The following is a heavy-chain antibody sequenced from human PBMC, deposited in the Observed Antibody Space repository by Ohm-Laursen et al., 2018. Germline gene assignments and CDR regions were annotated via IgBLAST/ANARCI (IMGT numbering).Heavy chain of an antibody. CDR2: INHSGST. J-gene: IGHJ4*02. Sequence: GTLSLTCAVYGGSFSGYYWSWIRQPPGKGLEWIGEINHSGSTNYNPSLKSRVTISVDTSKNQFSLRLSSVTAADTAVYYCAGDTLAVDYWGQGTLVTVSS. CDR3: AGDTLAVDY. V-gene: IGHV4-34*01. CDR1: GGSFSGYY.